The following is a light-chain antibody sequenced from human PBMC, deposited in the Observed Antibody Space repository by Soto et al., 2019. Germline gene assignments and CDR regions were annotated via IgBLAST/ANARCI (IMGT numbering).Light chain of an antibody. Sequence: DIQMTQSPSTLSASVGDRVTITCLASQSISSWLAWYQQKPGKAPKLLMYKASNLESGVPSRFSGSGSGTEFTLTISSLQPDDFATYHCQQYNDYPLTVGGGTKVEIK. V-gene: IGKV1-5*03. CDR3: QQYNDYPLT. CDR2: KAS. J-gene: IGKJ4*01. CDR1: QSISSW.